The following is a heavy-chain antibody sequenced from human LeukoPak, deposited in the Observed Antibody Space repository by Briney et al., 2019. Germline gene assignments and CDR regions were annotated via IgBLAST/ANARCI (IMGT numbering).Heavy chain of an antibody. V-gene: IGHV4-38-2*02. Sequence: PSETLSLTCTVSGFSISSGHYWGWVRQPPGAGLEWIGSVYQSGTTYCNPSLKSRVTTSVDMSKNQFSLRLRPVTAADTAVYYCARIFDCWGQGTLVTVSS. CDR1: GFSISSGHY. CDR2: VYQSGTT. J-gene: IGHJ4*02. CDR3: ARIFDC.